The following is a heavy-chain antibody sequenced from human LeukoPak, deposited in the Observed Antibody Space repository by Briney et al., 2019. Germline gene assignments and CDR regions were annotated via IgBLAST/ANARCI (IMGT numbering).Heavy chain of an antibody. V-gene: IGHV3-9*01. J-gene: IGHJ4*02. D-gene: IGHD3-3*01. CDR2: ISWNSGSI. CDR3: AKDNRYYDFWSGYFDY. CDR1: GFTFDDYA. Sequence: GGSLRLSCAASGFTFDDYAMHWVRQAPGKGLEWVSGISWNSGSIGYADSVKGRFTISRDNAKNSLYLQMNSLRAEDTALYYRAKDNRYYDFWSGYFDYWGQGTLVTVSS.